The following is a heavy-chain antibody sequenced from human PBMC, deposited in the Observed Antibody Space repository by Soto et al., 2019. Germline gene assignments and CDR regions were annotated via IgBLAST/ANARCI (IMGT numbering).Heavy chain of an antibody. V-gene: IGHV3-33*01. CDR2: IWYDGSNK. CDR3: ARDLYYDFWSGSQPYYYYYGMDV. J-gene: IGHJ6*02. CDR1: GFTFSSYG. Sequence: GGSLRLSCAASGFTFSSYGMHWVRQAPGKGLEWVAVIWYDGSNKYYADSVKGRFTISRDNSKNTLYLQMNSLRAEDTVVYYYARDLYYDFWSGSQPYYYYYGMDVWGQGTTVTVSS. D-gene: IGHD3-3*01.